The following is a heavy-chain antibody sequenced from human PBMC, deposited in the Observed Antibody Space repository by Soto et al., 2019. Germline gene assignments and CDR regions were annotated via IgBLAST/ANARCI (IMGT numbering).Heavy chain of an antibody. CDR2: ISGSGAAT. V-gene: IGHV3-23*01. Sequence: RGSLRLSCAASGFTFSTYAMSWVRQAPGKGLEWVSSISGSGAATYYADSVRGRFTISRDNSINTLYLQMNSLRTEDTAVYYFAHPRGYGVFDAYDFWGQGALVTVSS. CDR1: GFTFSTYA. D-gene: IGHD4-17*01. CDR3: AHPRGYGVFDAYDF. J-gene: IGHJ3*01.